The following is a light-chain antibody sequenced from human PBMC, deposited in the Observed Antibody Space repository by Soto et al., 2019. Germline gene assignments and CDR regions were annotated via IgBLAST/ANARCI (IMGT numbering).Light chain of an antibody. Sequence: QSALTQPASMSGSPGQSITISCTGTSTGVGDYKFVSWYQHHPGKAPKLVIFDVNNRPSGVSDRFSGSKSGNTASLTISGLQAEDEADYYCGSYTTTSTHVFGGGTKLTVL. J-gene: IGLJ2*01. CDR1: STGVGDYKF. V-gene: IGLV2-14*03. CDR2: DVN. CDR3: GSYTTTSTHV.